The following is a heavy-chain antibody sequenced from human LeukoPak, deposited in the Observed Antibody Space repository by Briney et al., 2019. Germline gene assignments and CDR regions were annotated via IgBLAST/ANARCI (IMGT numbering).Heavy chain of an antibody. D-gene: IGHD2-2*01. Sequence: GGSLRLSCAASGFTFSNYAMSWVRQAPGKGLEWVSAITNGGSTYYADSVKGRFTISRDNSKNTLYLQMRSLGADDTAVYYCAKHIVIVPAAKDYWGQKTLVTVSS. CDR3: AKHIVIVPAAKDY. CDR2: ITNGGST. V-gene: IGHV3-23*01. CDR1: GFTFSNYA. J-gene: IGHJ4*02.